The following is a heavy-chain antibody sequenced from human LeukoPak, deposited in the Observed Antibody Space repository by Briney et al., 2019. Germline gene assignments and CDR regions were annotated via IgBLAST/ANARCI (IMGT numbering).Heavy chain of an antibody. CDR1: GYTFTSYD. Sequence: GASVKVSCKASGYTFTSYDISWVRQAPGQGLEWMGWISAYNGNTNYAQKSQGRVSMTTGTSTSTAYMELRSLRSDDTAVYYCAMTYCSGGSCYSGDYWGQGTLVTVSS. J-gene: IGHJ4*02. D-gene: IGHD2-15*01. CDR3: AMTYCSGGSCYSGDY. CDR2: ISAYNGNT. V-gene: IGHV1-18*01.